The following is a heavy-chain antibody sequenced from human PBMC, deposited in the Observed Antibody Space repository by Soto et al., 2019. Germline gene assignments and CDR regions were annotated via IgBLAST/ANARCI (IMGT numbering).Heavy chain of an antibody. J-gene: IGHJ3*02. V-gene: IGHV1-3*01. D-gene: IGHD6-19*01. Sequence: GASVKVSCKASGYTFTSYAMHWVRQAPGQRLEWMGWINAGNGNTKYSQKFQGRVTITRDTSASTAYMELSSLRSEDTAVYYCATSRGQWLATDAFDIWGQGTMVTV. CDR2: INAGNGNT. CDR1: GYTFTSYA. CDR3: ATSRGQWLATDAFDI.